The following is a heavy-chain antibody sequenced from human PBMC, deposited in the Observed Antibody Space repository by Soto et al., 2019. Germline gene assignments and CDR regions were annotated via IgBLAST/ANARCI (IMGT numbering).Heavy chain of an antibody. Sequence: QLQLQESGSGLVKPSQTLSLTCAVSGGSISSGGYSWSWIRQPPGKGLEWIGYIYHSGSTYYNPSRKSRVTISVDRSKTQFSLKLRSVTAADTAVYYCARARRYYDSSGLDYWGQGTLVTVSS. J-gene: IGHJ4*02. V-gene: IGHV4-30-2*01. D-gene: IGHD3-22*01. CDR2: IYHSGST. CDR1: GGSISSGGYS. CDR3: ARARRYYDSSGLDY.